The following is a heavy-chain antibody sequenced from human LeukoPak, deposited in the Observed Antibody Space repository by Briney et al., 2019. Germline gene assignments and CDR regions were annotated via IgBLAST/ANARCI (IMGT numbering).Heavy chain of an antibody. J-gene: IGHJ1*01. CDR2: INHSGST. D-gene: IGHD3-22*01. Sequence: SETLSLTCAVYGGSFSGYYWSWLRQPPGKGLEWIGEINHSGSTNYNPSLKSRVTISVDTSKNQFSLKLSSVTAAVTAVYYCARVSSVVVIPYFQHWGQGTLVTVSS. CDR1: GGSFSGYY. CDR3: ARVSSVVVIPYFQH. V-gene: IGHV4-34*01.